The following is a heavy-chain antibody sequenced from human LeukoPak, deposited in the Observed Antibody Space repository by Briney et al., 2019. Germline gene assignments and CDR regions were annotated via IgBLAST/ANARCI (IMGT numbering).Heavy chain of an antibody. D-gene: IGHD6-19*01. CDR2: IYPGDSDT. CDR3: ARHQDSSGYYSIDY. Sequence: GESLKISCKGSGYRFTSYWIGWVRQMPGKGLDWMGIIYPGDSDTRYSPSFQGQVTISADKSISTAYLQWSGLKASDTAMYYCARHQDSSGYYSIDYWGQETLVTVSS. V-gene: IGHV5-51*01. CDR1: GYRFTSYW. J-gene: IGHJ4*02.